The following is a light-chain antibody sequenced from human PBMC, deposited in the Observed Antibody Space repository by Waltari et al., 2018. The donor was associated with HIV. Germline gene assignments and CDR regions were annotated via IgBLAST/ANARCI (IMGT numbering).Light chain of an antibody. V-gene: IGKV2-24*01. CDR1: QSLVHSNGHTY. Sequence: SSRVIVGQPASFSCRSDQSLVHSNGHTYLSWIHERPGQPPKLLIFEIANRISGVPDRFRGSGTRTSFTLEISRVEPEDVGVYYCMQATEFPRTFGQGTKLEIK. CDR3: MQATEFPRT. J-gene: IGKJ2*01. CDR2: EIA.